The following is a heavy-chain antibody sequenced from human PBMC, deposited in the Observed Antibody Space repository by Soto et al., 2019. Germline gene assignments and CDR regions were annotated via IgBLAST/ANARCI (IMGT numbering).Heavy chain of an antibody. CDR2: ISYDGSNK. Sequence: GSLRLSCAASGFTFSSYAMHWVRQAPGKGLEWVAVISYDGSNKYYADSVKGRFTISRDNSKNTLYLQMNSLRAEDTAVYYCASLGXFDYWGQGTLVTVSS. J-gene: IGHJ4*02. V-gene: IGHV3-30-3*01. CDR1: GFTFSSYA. CDR3: ASLGXFDY.